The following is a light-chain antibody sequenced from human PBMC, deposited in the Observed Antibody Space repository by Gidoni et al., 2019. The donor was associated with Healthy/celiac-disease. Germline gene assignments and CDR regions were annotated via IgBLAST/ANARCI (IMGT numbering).Light chain of an antibody. CDR1: QSVSSY. V-gene: IGKV3-11*01. CDR3: QQRSNWRVT. J-gene: IGKJ3*01. Sequence: EIVLTQSPATLSLSPGERATLSCRASQSVSSYLAWYQQKPGQAPRLLIYAASNRATGIPARFSGSGSGTDFTLTISSLEPEDFAVYYCQQRSNWRVTFGPXTNVDIK. CDR2: AAS.